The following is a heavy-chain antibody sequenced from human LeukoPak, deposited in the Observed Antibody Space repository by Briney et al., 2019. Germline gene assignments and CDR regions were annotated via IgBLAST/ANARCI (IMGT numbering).Heavy chain of an antibody. D-gene: IGHD3-10*01. CDR3: ARLGYGSLGIDP. CDR2: IYYSGST. Sequence: PSETLSLTCTVSGGSISSYYWSWIRQPPGKGLEWIGYIYYSGSTNYNPSLKSRVTISVDTSKNQFSLKLSSVTAADTAVYYCARLGYGSLGIDPWGQGTLVTVSS. CDR1: GGSISSYY. V-gene: IGHV4-59*08. J-gene: IGHJ5*02.